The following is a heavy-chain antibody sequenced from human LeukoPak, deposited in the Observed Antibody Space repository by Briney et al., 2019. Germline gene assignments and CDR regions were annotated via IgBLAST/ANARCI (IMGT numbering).Heavy chain of an antibody. CDR1: GGSISSYY. CDR3: ARHPGICSITSCHEDWFDP. Sequence: SETLSLTCTVSGGSISSYYWSWIRQPPGKGLEWIGYIYYSGSTNYNPSLKSRVTISVDTSKNQFSLKLSSVTAADTAVYYCARHPGICSITSCHEDWFDPWGQGTLVTVSS. J-gene: IGHJ5*02. D-gene: IGHD2-2*01. V-gene: IGHV4-59*08. CDR2: IYYSGST.